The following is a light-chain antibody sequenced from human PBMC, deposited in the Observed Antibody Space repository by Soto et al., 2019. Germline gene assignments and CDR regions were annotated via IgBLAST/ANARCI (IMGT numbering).Light chain of an antibody. V-gene: IGKV1-5*03. CDR2: KAS. Sequence: DIQMTQSPSTLSASVGDGVTITCRASQSISNWLAWYQQKPGKAPNLLIYKASNLESGVPSRFSGSGSGTEFKLTIRSLQPDDFATYYCQQYNSYSWTFGQGTKVEIK. CDR1: QSISNW. J-gene: IGKJ1*01. CDR3: QQYNSYSWT.